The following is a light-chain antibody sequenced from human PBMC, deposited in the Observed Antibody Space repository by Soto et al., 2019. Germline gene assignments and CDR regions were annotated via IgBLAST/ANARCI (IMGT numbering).Light chain of an antibody. V-gene: IGKV1-5*01. Sequence: IQMTQSPSTLATSVGDRVTITCRASQRISNWVAWYQQKSGQGPKLLLYDATKLAVGVPSRFSGSGYGTEFTLTISSLQSDDFATYYCQQYHTYSYTFGQGTKLEI. CDR1: QRISNW. CDR2: DAT. J-gene: IGKJ2*01. CDR3: QQYHTYSYT.